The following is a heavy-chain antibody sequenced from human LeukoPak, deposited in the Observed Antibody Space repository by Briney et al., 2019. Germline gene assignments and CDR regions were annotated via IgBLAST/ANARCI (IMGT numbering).Heavy chain of an antibody. D-gene: IGHD3-3*01. CDR3: AKEGMYYDFWSGYYTTNYYFDY. CDR1: GFTFSSYA. Sequence: GGSLRLSCAASGFTFSSYAMSWVRQAPGKGLEWVSAISGSGGSTYYADSVKGRFTISTDNSKNTLYLQMNSLRAEDTAVYYCAKEGMYYDFWSGYYTTNYYFDYWGQGTLVTVSS. CDR2: ISGSGGST. J-gene: IGHJ4*02. V-gene: IGHV3-23*01.